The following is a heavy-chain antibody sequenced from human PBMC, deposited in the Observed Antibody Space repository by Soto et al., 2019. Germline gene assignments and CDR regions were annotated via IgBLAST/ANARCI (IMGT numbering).Heavy chain of an antibody. D-gene: IGHD1-26*01. V-gene: IGHV4-34*01. CDR1: GGSFSGYY. Sequence: QVQLQQWGAGLLKPSETLSLTCAVYGGSFSGYYWSWIRQPPGKGLEWIGEINHSGSTNYNPSLKXRXTXXVDTSKNQFSLKLSSVTAADTAVYYCARGLGSLGGWGQGTLVTVSS. CDR3: ARGLGSLGG. J-gene: IGHJ4*02. CDR2: INHSGST.